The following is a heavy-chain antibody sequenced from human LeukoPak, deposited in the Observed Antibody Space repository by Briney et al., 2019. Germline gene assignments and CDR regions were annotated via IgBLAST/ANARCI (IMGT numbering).Heavy chain of an antibody. Sequence: SETLSLTCTVSGGSISSYYWSWIRQPPGKGLEWIGYIYTSGSTNYNPSLKSRVTISVDTSKNQFSLKLSSVTAADTAVYYCASGLAYYDSSGYYRKRYYYYYIDVWGKGTTVTVSS. CDR2: IYTSGST. CDR1: GGSISSYY. V-gene: IGHV4-4*09. D-gene: IGHD3-22*01. J-gene: IGHJ6*03. CDR3: ASGLAYYDSSGYYRKRYYYYYIDV.